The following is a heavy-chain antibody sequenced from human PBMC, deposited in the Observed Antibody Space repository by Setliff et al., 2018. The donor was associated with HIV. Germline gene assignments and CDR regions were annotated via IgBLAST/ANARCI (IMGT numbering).Heavy chain of an antibody. CDR2: VDQSGGT. CDR1: GGSFSSYH. Sequence: SETLSLTCTVYGGSFSSYHWTWIRQPPGKGLECIGDVDQSGGTNYNPSLRSRVTISLSSSRNQFSLKLTSVTAADSGSYYCARGQVVGAATPGSHYMDVWGKGTTVTVSS. CDR3: ARGQVVGAATPGSHYMDV. D-gene: IGHD2-15*01. J-gene: IGHJ6*03. V-gene: IGHV4-34*01.